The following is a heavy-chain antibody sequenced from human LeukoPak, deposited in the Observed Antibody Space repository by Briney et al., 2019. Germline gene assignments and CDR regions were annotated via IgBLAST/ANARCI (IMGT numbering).Heavy chain of an antibody. CDR2: ISTYNGNT. CDR1: DDTFSNYG. J-gene: IGHJ3*01. D-gene: IGHD6-19*01. V-gene: IGHV1-18*01. Sequence: GASVKVSCKASDDTFSNYGISWVRQAPGQGLEWMGWISTYNGNTHDAQKFQGRVTMTTDTSTNIAYLELRDLRSDDTAVYYCARTQWLEDAFDFWGQGTVVTVSS. CDR3: ARTQWLEDAFDF.